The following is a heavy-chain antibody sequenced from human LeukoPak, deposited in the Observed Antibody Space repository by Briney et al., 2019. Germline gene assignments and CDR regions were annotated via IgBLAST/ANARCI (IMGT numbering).Heavy chain of an antibody. CDR1: GFTFSSYG. V-gene: IGHV3-23*01. D-gene: IGHD2-2*01. CDR3: ARVTRGYCSSTSCYAPLGY. J-gene: IGHJ4*02. Sequence: GGTLRLSCAASGFTFSSYGMSWVRQAPGKGLEWVSAISGSGGSTYYADSVKGRFTISRDNSKNTLYLQMNSLRAEDTAVYYCARVTRGYCSSTSCYAPLGYWGQGTLVTVSS. CDR2: ISGSGGST.